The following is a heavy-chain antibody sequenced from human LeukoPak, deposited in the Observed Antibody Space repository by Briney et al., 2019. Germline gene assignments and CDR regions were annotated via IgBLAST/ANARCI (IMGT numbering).Heavy chain of an antibody. CDR2: IYYSGST. CDR1: GGSISSGNW. J-gene: IGHJ3*02. D-gene: IGHD5-18*01. V-gene: IGHV4-4*02. Sequence: SETLSLTCAVSGGSISSGNWWSWVRQPPGKGLEWIGYIYYSGSTNYNPSLKSRVTISVDTSKNQFSLKLSSATAADTAVYYCVRRDTALGRAFDIWGQGTMVTVSS. CDR3: VRRDTALGRAFDI.